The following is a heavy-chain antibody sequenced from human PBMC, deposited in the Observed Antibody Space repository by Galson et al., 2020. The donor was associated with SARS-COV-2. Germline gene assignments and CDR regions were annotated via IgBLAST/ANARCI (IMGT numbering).Heavy chain of an antibody. V-gene: IGHV1-18*01. D-gene: IGHD6-13*01. CDR1: GYTFTSYG. J-gene: IGHJ5*02. CDR2: ISAYNGNT. CDR3: ARLYLMEGGLNSSSWYSWFDP. Sequence: ASVKVSCKASGYTFTSYGISWVRQAPGQGLEWMGWISAYNGNTNYAQNLQGRVTMTTDTSTSTAYMELRSLRSDDTAVYYCARLYLMEGGLNSSSWYSWFDPWGQGTLVTVSS.